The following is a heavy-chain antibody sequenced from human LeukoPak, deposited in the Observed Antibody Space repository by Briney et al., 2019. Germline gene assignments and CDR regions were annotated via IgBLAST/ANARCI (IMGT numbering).Heavy chain of an antibody. CDR1: GYTFTGYY. D-gene: IGHD2-2*01. J-gene: IGHJ6*02. Sequence: ASVKVSCKASGYTFTGYYMHWVRQAPGQGLEWMGWINPNSGGTNYAQKFQGWVTMTRDTSISTAYMELSRLRSDDTAVYYCARERFDGVNCSSTSCSPPYYGMDVWGQGTTVTVSS. CDR3: ARERFDGVNCSSTSCSPPYYGMDV. V-gene: IGHV1-2*04. CDR2: INPNSGGT.